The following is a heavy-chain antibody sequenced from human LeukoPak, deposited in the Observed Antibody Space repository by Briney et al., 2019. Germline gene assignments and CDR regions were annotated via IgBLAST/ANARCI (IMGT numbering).Heavy chain of an antibody. Sequence: GGSLRLSCAASGFTFDDYAMHWVRQAPVKALEWVSGISWNSGSIDYADSVKGRFTISRDNAKNSLYLQMNSLRAEDTALYYCAKDVGYSGSSVLRYLDYWGQGTLVTVSS. CDR3: AKDVGYSGSSVLRYLDY. CDR1: GFTFDDYA. J-gene: IGHJ4*02. D-gene: IGHD1-26*01. V-gene: IGHV3-9*01. CDR2: ISWNSGSI.